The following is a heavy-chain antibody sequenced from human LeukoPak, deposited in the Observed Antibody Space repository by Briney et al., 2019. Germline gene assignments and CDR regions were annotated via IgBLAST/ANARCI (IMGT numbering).Heavy chain of an antibody. CDR1: GYTLTELS. Sequence: ASVKVPCKVSGYTLTELSMHWVRQAPGKGLEWMGGFDPEDGETIYAQKFQGRVTMTEDTSTDTAYMELSSLRSEDTAVYYCATAYYGSGRYLNFDYWGQGTLVTVSS. V-gene: IGHV1-24*01. D-gene: IGHD3-10*01. CDR2: FDPEDGET. CDR3: ATAYYGSGRYLNFDY. J-gene: IGHJ4*02.